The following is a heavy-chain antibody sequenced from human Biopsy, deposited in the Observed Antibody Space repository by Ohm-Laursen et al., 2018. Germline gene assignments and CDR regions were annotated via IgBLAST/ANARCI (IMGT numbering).Heavy chain of an antibody. V-gene: IGHV4-59*01. CDR3: ARDRGYYSDRTVPGYFDL. CDR2: VYYTGST. Sequence: SDTLSLTCTVSGDSISSYYWSWIQQPPGKGLQWIGYVYYTGSTDYNPSLQSRVTISVDTSKNHFSLRLRSVTPADTAIYYRARDRGYYSDRTVPGYFDLWGRGTLVTVSS. D-gene: IGHD3-22*01. J-gene: IGHJ2*01. CDR1: GDSISSYY.